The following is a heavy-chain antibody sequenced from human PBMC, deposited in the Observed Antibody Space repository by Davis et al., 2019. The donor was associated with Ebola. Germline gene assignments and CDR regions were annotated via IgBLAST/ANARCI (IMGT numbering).Heavy chain of an antibody. CDR3: AREAKSAFDI. CDR1: GFTFSNYY. J-gene: IGHJ3*02. CDR2: IKEDGSVK. V-gene: IGHV3-7*01. Sequence: GESLKISCAASGFTFSNYYMIWVRQFPGKGLEWVASIKEDGSVKFYADSVRGRFTISRDNTKNSQDLQMNSLRVEDTALYYCAREAKSAFDIWGQGTMVTVSS.